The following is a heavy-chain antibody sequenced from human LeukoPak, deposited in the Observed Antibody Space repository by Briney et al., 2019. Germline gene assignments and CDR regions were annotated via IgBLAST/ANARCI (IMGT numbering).Heavy chain of an antibody. D-gene: IGHD5-12*01. J-gene: IGHJ4*02. CDR2: ISGISLSI. Sequence: GGSLRLSCAASGFTFNSYAMNWVRQAPGRGLEWVSYISGISLSIYYADSVKGRFTISRDNYKNTLYLQMNSLRAEDTAVYYCSKTYDSGSYDFDYWGQGTLVTVSS. V-gene: IGHV3-23*01. CDR3: SKTYDSGSYDFDY. CDR1: GFTFNSYA.